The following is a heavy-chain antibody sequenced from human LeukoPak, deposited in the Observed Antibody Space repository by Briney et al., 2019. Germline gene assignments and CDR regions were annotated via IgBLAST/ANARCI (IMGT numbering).Heavy chain of an antibody. J-gene: IGHJ4*02. CDR3: ARRRYGDYDY. V-gene: IGHV4-39*01. Sequence: SETLSLTCTVSGGSISSSSYYWGWIRQPPGKGLEWIGSIYYSGSTCYNPSLKSRVTISVDTSKNQFSLKLSSVTAADTAVYYCARRRYGDYDYWGQGTLVTVSS. D-gene: IGHD4-17*01. CDR2: IYYSGST. CDR1: GGSISSSSYY.